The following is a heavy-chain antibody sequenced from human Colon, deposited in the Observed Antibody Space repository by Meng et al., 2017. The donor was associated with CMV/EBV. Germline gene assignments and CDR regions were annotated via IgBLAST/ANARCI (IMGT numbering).Heavy chain of an antibody. J-gene: IGHJ4*02. D-gene: IGHD3-10*01. V-gene: IGHV1-2*02. CDR3: ARHNSYGSGSYYEHIYDY. CDR2: INPHSGGT. CDR1: GYTFSIFG. Sequence: ASVKVSCKASGYTFSIFGISWVRQAPGQGLEWMGWINPHSGGTDYAQRFQGRVTMTRDTSITTAYMELSRLTSDDTAVYYCARHNSYGSGSYYEHIYDYWGQGTLVTVSS.